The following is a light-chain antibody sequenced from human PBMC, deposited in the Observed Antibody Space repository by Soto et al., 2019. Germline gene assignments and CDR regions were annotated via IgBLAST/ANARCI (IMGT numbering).Light chain of an antibody. CDR3: SSYTGTTASYV. CDR1: SSDVGGYNS. Sequence: QSVLAQPASVSGSPGQSITISCTGSSSDVGGYNSVSWYQQYPGKAPKLMIHEVSLRPSGVSHRFSGSKSGNTASLTISGLQAEDEADYYCSSYTGTTASYVFGTGTKVTV. CDR2: EVS. V-gene: IGLV2-14*01. J-gene: IGLJ1*01.